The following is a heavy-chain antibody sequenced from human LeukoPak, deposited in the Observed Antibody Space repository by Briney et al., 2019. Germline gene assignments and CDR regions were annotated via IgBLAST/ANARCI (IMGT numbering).Heavy chain of an antibody. J-gene: IGHJ4*02. CDR3: ARGVEWLPFDY. CDR1: GYTFKNYY. Sequence: ASVKVSCKASGYTFKNYYMHWVRQAPGQGLEWMGLINPSGGSTSYAQKFQGRVTMTRYTSTSTVYMELSSLRSEDTAVYYCARGVEWLPFDYWGQGTLVTVSS. D-gene: IGHD3-3*01. CDR2: INPSGGST. V-gene: IGHV1-46*02.